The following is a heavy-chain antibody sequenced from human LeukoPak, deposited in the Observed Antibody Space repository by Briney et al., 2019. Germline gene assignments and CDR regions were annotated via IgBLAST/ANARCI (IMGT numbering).Heavy chain of an antibody. CDR2: IYSSGRT. CDR3: ARDLDCGGDCHYGMDA. CDR1: GVTPSSNY. D-gene: IGHD2-21*02. J-gene: IGHJ6*02. V-gene: IGHV3-53*01. Sequence: PGGSLRLSCAASGVTPSSNYMSGGRQTPGRGLERGSVIYSSGRTYYADSVKGRFTISRDNSKNTLYLQMNSLRAEDTAVYFCARDLDCGGDCHYGMDAWGQGTTVTVSS.